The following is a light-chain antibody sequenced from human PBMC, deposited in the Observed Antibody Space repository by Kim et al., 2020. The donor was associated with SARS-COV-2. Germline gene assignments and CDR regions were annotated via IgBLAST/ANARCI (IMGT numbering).Light chain of an antibody. CDR1: GGSIASNY. V-gene: IGLV6-57*03. Sequence: GKTVTISRTRSGGSIASNYVQFYQQRPGSATTTVLYEDSQRPSGAPALFSSSIDSSSNSASLTISGLQTEDEADYYCQSYDSSNQVFGGGTQLTVL. CDR3: QSYDSSNQV. CDR2: EDS. J-gene: IGLJ2*01.